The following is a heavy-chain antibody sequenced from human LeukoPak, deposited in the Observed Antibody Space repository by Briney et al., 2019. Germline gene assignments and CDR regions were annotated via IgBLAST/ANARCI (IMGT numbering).Heavy chain of an antibody. D-gene: IGHD6-6*01. V-gene: IGHV4-38-2*02. CDR2: IYHSGST. Sequence: PSETLSLTCTVSGYSISSGYYWGWIRQPPGKGLEWIGSIYHSGSTYYNPSLTSRVTISVDTSKNQFSLKLSSVTAADTAVYYCARDLRIAARPGWFDPWGQGTLVTVSS. J-gene: IGHJ5*02. CDR1: GYSISSGYY. CDR3: ARDLRIAARPGWFDP.